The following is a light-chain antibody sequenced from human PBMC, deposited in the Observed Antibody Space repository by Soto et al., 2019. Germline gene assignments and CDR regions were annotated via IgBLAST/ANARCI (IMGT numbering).Light chain of an antibody. J-gene: IGKJ5*01. V-gene: IGKV3-20*01. Sequence: EIGVTQSPGTLSLSPGERATLSCRASQSVSSSYLAWYQQKPGQAPRPLIYGASSRATGIPDRFSGSGSGTDFTLTISSLEPEDFAVYYCQQYGSSPPITFGQGTRLEIK. CDR3: QQYGSSPPIT. CDR1: QSVSSSY. CDR2: GAS.